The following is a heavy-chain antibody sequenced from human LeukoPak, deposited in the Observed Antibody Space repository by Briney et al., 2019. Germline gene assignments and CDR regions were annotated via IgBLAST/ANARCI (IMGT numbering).Heavy chain of an antibody. CDR1: RYTFTSYY. V-gene: IGHV1-46*01. CDR2: INPSGDST. J-gene: IGHJ4*02. Sequence: ASVKVSCKASRYTFTSYYMHWVRQAPGQGLEWMGIINPSGDSTSYEQRFQGRLTMTRDTSTNTVYMELSSLRSEDTAVYYCARHPSPQLHHFDYWGQGTLVTVSS. CDR3: ARHPSPQLHHFDY. D-gene: IGHD2-2*01.